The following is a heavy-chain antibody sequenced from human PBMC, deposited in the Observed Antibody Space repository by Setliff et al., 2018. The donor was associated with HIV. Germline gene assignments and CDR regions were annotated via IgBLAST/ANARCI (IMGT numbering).Heavy chain of an antibody. CDR3: ARGRRRSSTPYYFDY. CDR1: NDSINYQY. Sequence: PSETLSLTCTVSNDSINYQYWAWIRQPPGKGLEWIGSICYSGYTNYNPSLKSRVTISIDTSKSQFTLKLTSVSAADTAMYYCARGRRRSSTPYYFDYWGQGTLVTVSS. V-gene: IGHV4-59*11. CDR2: ICYSGYT. J-gene: IGHJ4*02.